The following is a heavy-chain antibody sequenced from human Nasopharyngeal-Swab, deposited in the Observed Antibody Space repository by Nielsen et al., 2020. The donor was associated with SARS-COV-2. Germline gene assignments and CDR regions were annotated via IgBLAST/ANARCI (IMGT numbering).Heavy chain of an antibody. CDR2: FDPEDGET. CDR1: GYTLTELS. J-gene: IGHJ4*02. V-gene: IGHV1-24*01. D-gene: IGHD3-16*02. CDR3: ARAPHYDYVWGSYRQSFKFEY. Sequence: ASVKVSCKVSGYTLTELSMHWVRQAPGKGLEWMGGFDPEDGETIYAQKFQGRVTMTEDTSTDTAYMELRSLRSDDTAVYYCARAPHYDYVWGSYRQSFKFEYWGQGTLVTVSS.